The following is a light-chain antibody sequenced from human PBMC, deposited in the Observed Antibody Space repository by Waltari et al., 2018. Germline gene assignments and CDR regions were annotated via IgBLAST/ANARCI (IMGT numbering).Light chain of an antibody. Sequence: QLVLTQSPSVSASLGASVKPTCPLSSRHSSYAIAWHQQQPEKGPRYLMKLNSDGSHSKGDGIPDRFSGSSSGAERYLTITSLQSEDEADYYCQTWGTGIRVFGGGTKLTVL. CDR2: LNSDGSH. CDR1: SRHSSYA. J-gene: IGLJ3*02. V-gene: IGLV4-69*01. CDR3: QTWGTGIRV.